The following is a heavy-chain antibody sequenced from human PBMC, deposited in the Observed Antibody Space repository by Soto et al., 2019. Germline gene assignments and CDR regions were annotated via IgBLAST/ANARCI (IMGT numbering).Heavy chain of an antibody. V-gene: IGHV4-4*07. J-gene: IGHJ4*02. CDR3: ARGASYYYDSSGLRTFDY. CDR1: GGSISSYY. D-gene: IGHD3-22*01. Sequence: SETLSLTCTVSGGSISSYYWSWIRQPAGKGLEWIGRIYTSGSTNYNPSLKSRVTMSVDTSKNQFSLKLSSVTAADTAVYYCARGASYYYDSSGLRTFDYWGQGTLVTVSS. CDR2: IYTSGST.